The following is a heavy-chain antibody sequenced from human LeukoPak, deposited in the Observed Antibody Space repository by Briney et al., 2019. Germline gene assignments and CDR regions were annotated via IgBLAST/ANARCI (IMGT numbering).Heavy chain of an antibody. Sequence: ESGPTLVNPTQTLTLTCTFSGFSLSTGQMCVSWIRQPPGKALEWLARIDWDDEKHYSTSLKTRLTISKDTSKNQVVLTMTNMDPMDTATYYCARIPRPMSGYYDWGQGTLVTVSS. V-gene: IGHV2-70*11. J-gene: IGHJ4*02. D-gene: IGHD3-3*01. CDR2: IDWDDEK. CDR1: GFSLSTGQMC. CDR3: ARIPRPMSGYYD.